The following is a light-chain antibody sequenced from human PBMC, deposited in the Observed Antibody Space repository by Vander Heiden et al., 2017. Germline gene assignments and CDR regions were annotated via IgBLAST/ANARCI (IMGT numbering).Light chain of an antibody. Sequence: QSALTQPPSAPGSPGQSVTISCTGTSSDVGGYNDVSLYQQHQGKAPKVMMYEVSKRPSGVPDRFSGSKSGNTAALTVSGLLAEDEAEYYCSAHAGSNYLVFGGGPKLTVL. J-gene: IGLJ2*01. V-gene: IGLV2-8*01. CDR3: SAHAGSNYLV. CDR1: SSDVGGYND. CDR2: EVS.